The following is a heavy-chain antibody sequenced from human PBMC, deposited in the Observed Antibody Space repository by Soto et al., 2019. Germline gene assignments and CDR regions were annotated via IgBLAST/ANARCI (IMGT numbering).Heavy chain of an antibody. CDR1: AFTLSPYR. Sequence: PGGSLRLSWAASAFTLSPYRMNWVRQAPGKGLEWVSFIGSDITTIYYADSVRGRFTISRDNAKNSLYLQMNSLRDEDTAVYYCAREYCGGDCYGMDVWGQGTTVTVSS. CDR3: AREYCGGDCYGMDV. CDR2: IGSDITTI. J-gene: IGHJ6*02. V-gene: IGHV3-48*02. D-gene: IGHD2-21*01.